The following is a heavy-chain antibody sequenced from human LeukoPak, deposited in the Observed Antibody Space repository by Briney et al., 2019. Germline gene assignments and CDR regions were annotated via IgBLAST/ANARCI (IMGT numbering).Heavy chain of an antibody. Sequence: PSETLSLTCAVYGGSFSGYYWSWIRQPPGKGLEWIGEINHSGSTNYNPSLKSRVTMSVDTSKNQFSLKLSSVTAADTAVYYCAGRMSSTDYWGQGTLVTVSS. D-gene: IGHD2-2*01. V-gene: IGHV4-34*01. CDR1: GGSFSGYY. CDR3: AGRMSSTDY. J-gene: IGHJ4*02. CDR2: INHSGST.